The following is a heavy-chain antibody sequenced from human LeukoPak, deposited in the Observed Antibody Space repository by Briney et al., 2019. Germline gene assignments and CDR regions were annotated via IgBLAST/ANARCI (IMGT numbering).Heavy chain of an antibody. CDR2: IYSSGSA. CDR1: GGSINSNNYY. J-gene: IGHJ6*02. V-gene: IGHV4-39*01. CDR3: ASYGDTARAGRGIDV. Sequence: PSETLSLTCTVSGGSINSNNYYWGWIRQPPGKGLEWIVSIYSSGSAYYNPSLKSRVTISVDTSKNQFSLRLSSVTAADTAVYYCASYGDTARAGRGIDVWGQGTTVTVSS. D-gene: IGHD5-18*01.